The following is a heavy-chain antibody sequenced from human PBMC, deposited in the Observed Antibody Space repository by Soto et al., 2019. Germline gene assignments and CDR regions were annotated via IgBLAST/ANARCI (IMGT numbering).Heavy chain of an antibody. CDR1: GYTFYSYD. Sequence: QVQLVQSGAEVKKPGASVKVSCKTSGYTFYSYDITWVRQAPGQGLEWMGTTSAYNGDSNFAQHLQGRVTMTIDKSTATAYMDLKNLTSDDTAVYYWARARATVTTERALGYWGQGTLVTVSS. V-gene: IGHV1-18*01. D-gene: IGHD4-17*01. CDR3: ARARATVTTERALGY. J-gene: IGHJ4*02. CDR2: TSAYNGDS.